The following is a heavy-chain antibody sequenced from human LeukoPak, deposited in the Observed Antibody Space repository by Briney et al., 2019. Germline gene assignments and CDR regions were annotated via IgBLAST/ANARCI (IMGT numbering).Heavy chain of an antibody. CDR2: IIPILGIA. V-gene: IGHV1-69*04. D-gene: IGHD3-9*01. Sequence: ASVKVSCKASGGTFSSYTISWVRQAPGQGLEWMGRIIPILGIANYAQKFQGRVTITADKSTSTAYMELSSLRSEDTAVYYCARDYYDILTGYLTQTKAYYMDVWGKGTTVTVSS. J-gene: IGHJ6*03. CDR3: ARDYYDILTGYLTQTKAYYMDV. CDR1: GGTFSSYT.